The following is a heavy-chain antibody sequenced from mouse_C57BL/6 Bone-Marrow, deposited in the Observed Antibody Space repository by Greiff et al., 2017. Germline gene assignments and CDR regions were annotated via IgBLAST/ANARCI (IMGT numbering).Heavy chain of an antibody. D-gene: IGHD1-1*01. J-gene: IGHJ4*01. CDR2: IYPTDSET. CDR3: ARSYYADYYAMDY. CDR1: GYTFTSYW. V-gene: IGHV1-61*01. Sequence: QVQLQQPGAELVRPGSSVKLSCKASGYTFTSYWMDWVKQRPGQGLEWIGNIYPTDSETHYNQKFKDKATLTVDKSSSTAYMQLSSLTSEDSAVCYCARSYYADYYAMDYWGQGTSVTVSS.